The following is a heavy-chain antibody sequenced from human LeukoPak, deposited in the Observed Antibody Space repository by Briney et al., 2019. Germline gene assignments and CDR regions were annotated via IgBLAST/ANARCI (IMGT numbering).Heavy chain of an antibody. CDR2: IYTSGST. D-gene: IGHD3-3*01. CDR1: GGSISSGSYY. J-gene: IGHJ3*02. V-gene: IGHV4-61*02. Sequence: PSETLSLTCTVSGGSISSGSYYWSWIRQPAGKGLEWIGRIYTSGSTNYNPSLKSRVTISVDRSKNQFSLKLSSVTAADTAVYYCARAQKNYDFWSGFSLVDIWGQGTMVTVSS. CDR3: ARAQKNYDFWSGFSLVDI.